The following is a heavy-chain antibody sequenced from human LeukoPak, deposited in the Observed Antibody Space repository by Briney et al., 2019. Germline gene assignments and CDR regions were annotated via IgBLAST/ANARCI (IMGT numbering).Heavy chain of an antibody. J-gene: IGHJ4*02. CDR3: AKLPPPRGAIRGPFGDY. CDR2: IRYDGSNK. CDR1: GFTFSSYW. V-gene: IGHV3-30*02. D-gene: IGHD3-10*01. Sequence: GGSLRLSCAASGFTFSSYWMHWVRQAPGKGLEWVAFIRYDGSNKYYADSVKGRFTISRDNSKNALYLQMNSLRAEDTAVYYCAKLPPPRGAIRGPFGDYWGQGTLVTVSS.